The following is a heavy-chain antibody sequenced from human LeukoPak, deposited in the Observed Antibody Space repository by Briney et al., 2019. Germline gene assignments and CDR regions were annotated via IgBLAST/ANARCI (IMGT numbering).Heavy chain of an antibody. V-gene: IGHV1-69*13. D-gene: IGHD3-22*01. J-gene: IGHJ4*02. CDR3: ARDLFTYYDSSGLRF. CDR2: IIPIFGTV. CDR1: GGTFSSYA. Sequence: SVKVSCKSSGGTFSSYAIIWVRQAPGQGLEWMGGIIPIFGTVNYAQKFQGRVTITADESTSTAYMELSSLRSEDTAVYYCARDLFTYYDSSGLRFWGQGTLVTVSS.